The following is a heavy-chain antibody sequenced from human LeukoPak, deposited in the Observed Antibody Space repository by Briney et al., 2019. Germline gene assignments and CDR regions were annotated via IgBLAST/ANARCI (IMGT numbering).Heavy chain of an antibody. CDR1: GGSISSSSYY. D-gene: IGHD3-10*01. J-gene: IGHJ4*02. CDR2: IYYSGST. Sequence: PSETLSLTCTVSGGSISSSSYYWGWIRQPPGEGLEWIGSIYYSGSTYYNPSLKSRVTISVDTSKNQFSLKLSSVTAADTAVYYCARARIYGYGSGPFDYWGQGTLVTVSS. V-gene: IGHV4-39*01. CDR3: ARARIYGYGSGPFDY.